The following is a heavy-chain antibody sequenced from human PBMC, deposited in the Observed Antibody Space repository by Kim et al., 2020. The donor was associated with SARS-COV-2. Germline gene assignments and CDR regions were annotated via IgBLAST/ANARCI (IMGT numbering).Heavy chain of an antibody. V-gene: IGHV1-69*01. CDR3: ARALGGYARNDAFDI. Sequence: KFQGRVTITADESTSTAYMELSSLRSEDTAVYYCARALGGYARNDAFDIWGQGTMVTVSS. D-gene: IGHD5-12*01. J-gene: IGHJ3*02.